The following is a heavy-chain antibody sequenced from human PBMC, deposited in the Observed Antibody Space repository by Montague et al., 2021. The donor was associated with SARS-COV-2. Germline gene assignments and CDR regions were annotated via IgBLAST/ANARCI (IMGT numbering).Heavy chain of an antibody. CDR1: GFSFSTFW. CDR3: ARDPNWGAH. V-gene: IGHV3-7*05. D-gene: IGHD7-27*01. J-gene: IGHJ4*02. Sequence: SLRLSCAASGFSFSTFWMTWVRQAPGKGLEWVASIKPDGSDKYXXESVKGRFTISRDNARNSLYLQLNNLRAEDTAVYYCARDPNWGAHWGQGDLVTVSS. CDR2: IKPDGSDK.